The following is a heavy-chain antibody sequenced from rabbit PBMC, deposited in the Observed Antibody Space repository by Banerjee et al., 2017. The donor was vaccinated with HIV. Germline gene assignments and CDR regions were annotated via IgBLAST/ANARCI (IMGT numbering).Heavy chain of an antibody. V-gene: IGHV1S45*01. CDR1: GFSFSSSYY. D-gene: IGHD7-1*01. CDR2: IDAGSAGSA. CDR3: ARDTGYAGYAGYGLYFNL. Sequence: QEQVVESGGGLVTLGGSLKLSCKASGFSFSSSYYMCWVRQAPGKGLEWIGCIDAGSAGSAYYATWAKGRFTISKTSSTTVTLQRTSLTAADTATYFCARDTGYAGYAGYGLYFNLWGQAPSS. J-gene: IGHJ4*01.